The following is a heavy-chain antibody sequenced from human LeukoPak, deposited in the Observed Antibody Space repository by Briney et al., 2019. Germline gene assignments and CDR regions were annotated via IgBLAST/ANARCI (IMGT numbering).Heavy chain of an antibody. V-gene: IGHV2-5*01. CDR1: GFSLSTSGVG. CDR3: AHGTYYVSTGYYLLSLFYFDY. J-gene: IGHJ4*02. CDR2: IYWNDDK. Sequence: SGPTLVNPTQTLTLTCTFSGFSLSTSGVGVGWIRQPPGKALEWLALIYWNDDKRYSPSLKSRLTITKDTSNNQVVFTMTNMDPVDTATYYCAHGTYYVSTGYYLLSLFYFDYWGQGTLVTVSS. D-gene: IGHD3-22*01.